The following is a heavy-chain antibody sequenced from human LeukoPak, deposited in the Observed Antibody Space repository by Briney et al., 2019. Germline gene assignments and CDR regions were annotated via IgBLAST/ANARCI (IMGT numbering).Heavy chain of an antibody. CDR1: GFTFSSYE. J-gene: IGHJ4*02. CDR3: APTGDSGYEAN. D-gene: IGHD5-12*01. Sequence: GGSLRLSCAASGFTFSSYEMNWVRQAPGKGLEWVSYISSSGSTIYYADSVKGRFTISRDNAKNSLYLQMNSLRAEGTAVYYCAPTGDSGYEANWGQGTLVTVSS. CDR2: ISSSGSTI. V-gene: IGHV3-48*03.